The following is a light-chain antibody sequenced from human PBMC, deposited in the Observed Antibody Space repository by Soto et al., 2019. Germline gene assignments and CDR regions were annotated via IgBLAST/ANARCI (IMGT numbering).Light chain of an antibody. CDR3: NSYTSSTTHV. V-gene: IGLV2-14*03. Sequence: QPVLTQPASVSGSPGQSITISCTGTSGDVGGYNYVSWYQQHPGKAPKLIIYDVTNRPSGVSDRFSGSKSGNTASLTISGLQTEDEADYYCNSYTSSTTHVFGSGTKLTVL. CDR2: DVT. CDR1: SGDVGGYNY. J-gene: IGLJ1*01.